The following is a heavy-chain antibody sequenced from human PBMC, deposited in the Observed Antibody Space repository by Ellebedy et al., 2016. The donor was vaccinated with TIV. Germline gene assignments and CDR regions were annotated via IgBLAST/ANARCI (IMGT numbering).Heavy chain of an antibody. V-gene: IGHV3-11*01. Sequence: PGGSLRLSCAASGFTFSGYYMSWFRQAPGKGPEWVSYISYSGDLMYYADSVKGRFTTSRDNAGNSLHLQMNSLRAEDTAVYYCARLGVIAAAGASDYWGQGTLVTVSS. J-gene: IGHJ4*02. D-gene: IGHD6-13*01. CDR2: ISYSGDLM. CDR1: GFTFSGYY. CDR3: ARLGVIAAAGASDY.